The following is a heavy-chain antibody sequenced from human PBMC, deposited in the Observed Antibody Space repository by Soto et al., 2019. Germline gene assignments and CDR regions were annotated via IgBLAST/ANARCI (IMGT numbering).Heavy chain of an antibody. D-gene: IGHD4-17*01. V-gene: IGHV3-30-3*01. CDR3: ARDLTTVTTGNWFDP. Sequence: QVQLVESGGGVVQPGRSLRLSCAASGFTFSSYAMHWVRQAPGKGLEWVAVISYDGSNKYYADSVKGRFTISRDNSKNMLYLQMNSLRAEDTAVYYCARDLTTVTTGNWFDPWGQGTLVTVSS. CDR2: ISYDGSNK. CDR1: GFTFSSYA. J-gene: IGHJ5*02.